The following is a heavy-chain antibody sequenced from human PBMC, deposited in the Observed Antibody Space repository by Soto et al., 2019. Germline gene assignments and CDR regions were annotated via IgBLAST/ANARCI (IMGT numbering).Heavy chain of an antibody. J-gene: IGHJ6*02. V-gene: IGHV3-30*09. CDR1: GFKYTDFA. Sequence: VQLVESGGGEVQPGRSLRLSCAASGFKYTDFALHWVRQAPGKGLEWVAIISYDGSDKYYADSVKGRFVISRDNPKNTLSLEMTSLRPEDTAVYFCARRACDSYYAIDVWGQGTTVTVFS. CDR2: ISYDGSDK. D-gene: IGHD3-22*01. CDR3: ARRACDSYYAIDV.